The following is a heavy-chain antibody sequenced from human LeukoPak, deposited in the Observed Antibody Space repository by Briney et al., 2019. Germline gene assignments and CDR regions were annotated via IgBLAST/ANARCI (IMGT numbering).Heavy chain of an antibody. D-gene: IGHD3-9*01. Sequence: SQTLSLTCTVSGGSISSGDYYWSWIRQPPGKGLEWIGYIYYSGSTYYNPSLKSRVTISVDTSKNQFSLKLSSVTAADTAVYYCARGWNDILTGYYPFDYWGQGTLVTVSS. J-gene: IGHJ4*02. CDR3: ARGWNDILTGYYPFDY. CDR2: IYYSGST. V-gene: IGHV4-30-4*01. CDR1: GGSISSGDYY.